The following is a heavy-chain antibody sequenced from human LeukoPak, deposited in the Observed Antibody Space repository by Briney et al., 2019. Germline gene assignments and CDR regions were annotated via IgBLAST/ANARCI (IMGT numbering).Heavy chain of an antibody. CDR1: GGSIRRYY. J-gene: IGHJ4*02. CDR3: ARSYDTNFDY. Sequence: KPSETLSLTCTISGGSIRRYYWSWIRQPPGKGLEWIGYIYFSGSTSYNPSLKSRVTISVDRSKNQFSLKLSSVAAADTAVYYCARSYDTNFDYWGQGTLVTVSS. CDR2: IYFSGST. V-gene: IGHV4-59*01. D-gene: IGHD3-3*01.